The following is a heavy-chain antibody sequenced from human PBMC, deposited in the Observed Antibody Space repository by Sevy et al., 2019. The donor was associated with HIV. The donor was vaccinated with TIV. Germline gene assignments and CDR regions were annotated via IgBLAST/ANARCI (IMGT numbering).Heavy chain of an antibody. CDR1: GLPFSSYA. Sequence: GGSLRLSCAASGLPFSSYAMDWVRQAPGKGLEWVSIVSSTRETEYYADSVKGRFTISRDHSKNTVFLQMNSLRGEDTAVYYCAKRGNGWYELDYWGRGTLVTVSS. V-gene: IGHV3-23*01. D-gene: IGHD6-19*01. J-gene: IGHJ4*02. CDR2: VSSTRETE. CDR3: AKRGNGWYELDY.